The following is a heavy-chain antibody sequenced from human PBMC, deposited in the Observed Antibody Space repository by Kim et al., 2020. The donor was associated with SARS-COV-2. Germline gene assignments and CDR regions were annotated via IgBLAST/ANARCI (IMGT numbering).Heavy chain of an antibody. D-gene: IGHD3-10*01. CDR2: IYHTGST. Sequence: SETLSLTCAVSGGSISSSNSWSWVRQPPGKGLEWIGEIYHTGSTNYNPSLKSRVTISVDKSKNQFSLKLSSVTAADTAVYYCASFPPRLISFSGSGSDFDSWGQGTLVTVSS. V-gene: IGHV4-4*02. CDR1: GGSISSSNS. CDR3: ASFPPRLISFSGSGSDFDS. J-gene: IGHJ4*02.